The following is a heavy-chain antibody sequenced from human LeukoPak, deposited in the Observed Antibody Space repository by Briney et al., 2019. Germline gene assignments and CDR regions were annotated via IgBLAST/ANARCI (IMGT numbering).Heavy chain of an antibody. Sequence: PGGSLRLSCAASGFSFSTYAMHWVRQGPGKGLEYISSISSNGGSTYYADSVKGRFTTSRDNSKNTLFLQMGSLRAEDMAVYYCTRSNNIVGATYFDYWGQGTLVTVSS. CDR2: ISSNGGST. V-gene: IGHV3-64*02. D-gene: IGHD1-26*01. CDR3: TRSNNIVGATYFDY. CDR1: GFSFSTYA. J-gene: IGHJ4*02.